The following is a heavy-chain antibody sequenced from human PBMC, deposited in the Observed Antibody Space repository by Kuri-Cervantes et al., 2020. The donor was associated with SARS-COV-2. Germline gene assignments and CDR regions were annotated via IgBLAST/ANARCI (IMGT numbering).Heavy chain of an antibody. CDR1: GYSISSGYY. Sequence: GSLRLSCAVSGYSISSGYYWGWIRQPPGKGLEWIGSIYYTGSTYYNPSLKSRVTISVDTSKNQFSLKLSSVTAADTAVYYCAREGSIYSSSSWEGDYYYYYMDVWGKGTTVTVSS. CDR3: AREGSIYSSSSWEGDYYYYYMDV. J-gene: IGHJ6*03. CDR2: IYYTGST. D-gene: IGHD6-13*01. V-gene: IGHV4-38-2*02.